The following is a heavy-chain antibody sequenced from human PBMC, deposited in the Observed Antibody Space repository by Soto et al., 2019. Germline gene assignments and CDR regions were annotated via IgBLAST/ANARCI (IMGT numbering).Heavy chain of an antibody. D-gene: IGHD3-22*01. J-gene: IGHJ4*02. CDR2: ISSDGHHQ. CDR1: GFTFNDYA. CDR3: SRGTYYPQSSGLHDDY. Sequence: RRLSCATSGFTFNDYAMYWVRQAPGQGLEWVAMISSDGHHQFYVDNLRGRFTVSRDNSKNTLFLQMNSLRPEDTAVYYCSRGTYYPQSSGLHDDYWGPGPVVTVSS. V-gene: IGHV3-30*03.